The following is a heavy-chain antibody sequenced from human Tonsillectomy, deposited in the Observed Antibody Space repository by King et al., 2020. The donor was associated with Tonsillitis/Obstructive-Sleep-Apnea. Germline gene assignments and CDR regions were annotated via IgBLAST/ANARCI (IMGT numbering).Heavy chain of an antibody. Sequence: VQLVESGAEVKKTGESLKISCKGSGYSFTSYWIGWVRQMPGKGQEWMGIIYPGDSDTRYSPSFQGQVTISADKSISTAYLQWRSLKASDTAMYYCVREYCCSTNYYIDYWGQGTLVTVSS. CDR3: VREYCCSTNYYIDY. J-gene: IGHJ4*02. CDR1: GYSFTSYW. CDR2: IYPGDSDT. V-gene: IGHV5-51*01. D-gene: IGHD2-2*01.